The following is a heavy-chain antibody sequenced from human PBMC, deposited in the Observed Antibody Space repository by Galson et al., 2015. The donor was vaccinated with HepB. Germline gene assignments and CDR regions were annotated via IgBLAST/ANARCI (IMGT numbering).Heavy chain of an antibody. J-gene: IGHJ6*02. CDR2: IIPIFGTA. V-gene: IGHV1-69*13. Sequence: SVKVSCKASGGTFSSYAISWVRQAPGQGLEWMGGIIPIFGTANYAQKFQGRVTITADESTSIAYMELSSLRSEDTAVYYCARVFFWGLDFWSASYYGMDVWGQGTMVTVSS. CDR3: ARVFFWGLDFWSASYYGMDV. D-gene: IGHD3-3*01. CDR1: GGTFSSYA.